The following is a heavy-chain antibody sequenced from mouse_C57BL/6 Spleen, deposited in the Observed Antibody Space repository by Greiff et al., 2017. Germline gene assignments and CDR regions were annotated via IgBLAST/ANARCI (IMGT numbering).Heavy chain of an antibody. Sequence: VQLQQPGAELVRPGSSVKLSCKASGYTFTSYWMDWVKQRPGQGLEWIGNIYPSDSETHYNQKFKDKATLTVDKSSSTAYMQLSSLTSEDSAVYYCARSPGMDYWGQGTTLTVSS. CDR2: IYPSDSET. V-gene: IGHV1-61*01. CDR3: ARSPGMDY. J-gene: IGHJ2*01. CDR1: GYTFTSYW.